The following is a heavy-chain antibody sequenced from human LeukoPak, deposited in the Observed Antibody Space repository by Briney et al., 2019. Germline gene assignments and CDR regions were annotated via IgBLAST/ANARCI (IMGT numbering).Heavy chain of an antibody. D-gene: IGHD2-2*02. V-gene: IGHV4-30-4*08. CDR2: IYYSGST. CDR1: GGSIGSGDYY. Sequence: PSETLSLTCTVSGGSIGSGDYYWSWIRQPPGKGLEWIGYIYYSGSTYYNPSLKSRVTISVDTSKNQFSLKLSSVTAADTAVYYCAREYCSSTSCYTVTTSGTFDIWGQGTMVTVSS. CDR3: AREYCSSTSCYTVTTSGTFDI. J-gene: IGHJ3*02.